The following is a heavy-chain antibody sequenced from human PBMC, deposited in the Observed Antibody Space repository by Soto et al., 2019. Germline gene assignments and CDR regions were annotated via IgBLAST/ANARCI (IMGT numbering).Heavy chain of an antibody. CDR3: ARQQWLYYYYCMDV. V-gene: IGHV1-18*01. CDR2: ISAYNGNT. J-gene: IGHJ6*02. D-gene: IGHD6-19*01. Sequence: GASVKVSCKASGYTFTTYGISWVLQAPGQGLEWMGWISAYNGNTNYAQKIQGRVTMTTDTSTSTAYMELRSLRSDDTAVYYCARQQWLYYYYCMDVWGPGTTVTVSS. CDR1: GYTFTTYG.